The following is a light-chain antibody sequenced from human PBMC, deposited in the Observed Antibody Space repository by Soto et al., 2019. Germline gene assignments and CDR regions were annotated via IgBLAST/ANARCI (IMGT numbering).Light chain of an antibody. CDR1: QRVSNH. V-gene: IGKV3-15*01. Sequence: ETVMTQSPVTLSLSPGDTATLSCRASQRVSNHFAWYQQKPGQAPRLLIYAASTRAAGVPVRFSGSGSETEFTLTIRSLQSEDFALYYCHQYNNWPWTFGQGTRLEI. J-gene: IGKJ5*01. CDR2: AAS. CDR3: HQYNNWPWT.